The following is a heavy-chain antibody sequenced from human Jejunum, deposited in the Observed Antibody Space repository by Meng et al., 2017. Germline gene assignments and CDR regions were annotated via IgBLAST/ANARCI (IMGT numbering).Heavy chain of an antibody. V-gene: IGHV3-74*01. D-gene: IGHD1-7*01. Sequence: GGSLRPSCAASGFTFSSYWMHWVRQAPGKGLVWVSRINSDGSSTSDADSVKGRFTISRDNAKNTLYLQMSSLRAEDTAVYYCARGNYHAFDIWGQGTMVTVSS. CDR1: GFTFSSYW. CDR2: INSDGSST. J-gene: IGHJ3*02. CDR3: ARGNYHAFDI.